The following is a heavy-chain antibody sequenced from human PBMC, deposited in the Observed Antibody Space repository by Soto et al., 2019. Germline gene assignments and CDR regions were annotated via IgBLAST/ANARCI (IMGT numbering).Heavy chain of an antibody. Sequence: ETLSLACTVSGGSIRGYSWSWIRQPPGKGLEWIAYIFYTGSTNYNPSLKSRVTISVDTSKNQFSLKLSSVTAADTAVYYCARFRSAADTGGTNSFDPWGHGTLVTV. CDR1: GGSIRGYS. V-gene: IGHV4-59*01. D-gene: IGHD2-15*01. CDR3: ARFRSAADTGGTNSFDP. J-gene: IGHJ5*02. CDR2: IFYTGST.